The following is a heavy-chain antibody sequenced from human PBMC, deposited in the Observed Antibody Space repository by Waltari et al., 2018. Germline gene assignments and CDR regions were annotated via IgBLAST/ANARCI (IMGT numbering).Heavy chain of an antibody. V-gene: IGHV3-7*04. D-gene: IGHD2-21*02. Sequence: EVQLVESGGGLVQPGGSLRLSCSGSGFTFTNHWMGWVRQGPGKGPEWVASRKQDGSEKYYVDSMKGRFTISRDNAKNSLSLQMDSLRAEDTAVYFCARGVTTVEYWGQGTLVTVSS. CDR2: RKQDGSEK. CDR1: GFTFTNHW. J-gene: IGHJ4*02. CDR3: ARGVTTVEY.